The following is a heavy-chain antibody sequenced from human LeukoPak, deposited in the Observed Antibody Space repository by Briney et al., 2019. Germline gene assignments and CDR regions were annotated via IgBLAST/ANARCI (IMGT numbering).Heavy chain of an antibody. V-gene: IGHV3-30*04. CDR1: GFTFSSYA. Sequence: GGSLRLSCAASGFTFSSYAMSWVRQAPGKGLEWVALTSFDGSDKYYADSVKGRFTISRDNSKNTLYLEMNSLRAEDTAVYYCARDHLERRPRAYYYLSGSYYPLYGMDVWGKGTTVTVSS. J-gene: IGHJ6*04. D-gene: IGHD3-10*01. CDR2: TSFDGSDK. CDR3: ARDHLERRPRAYYYLSGSYYPLYGMDV.